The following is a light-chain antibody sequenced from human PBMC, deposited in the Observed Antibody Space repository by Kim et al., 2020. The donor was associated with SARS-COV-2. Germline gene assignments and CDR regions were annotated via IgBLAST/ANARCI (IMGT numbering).Light chain of an antibody. V-gene: IGKV3-11*01. CDR3: QQRGSWPPALT. CDR1: HNVDIN. J-gene: IGKJ4*01. Sequence: GESATLSWRASHNVDINLAWYQQTPGQPPRLLIYDAAIRAAGIPDRFSGSGSGTDFTLTIGSLAPEDFAVYYCQQRGSWPPALTFGVGTKVDIK. CDR2: DAA.